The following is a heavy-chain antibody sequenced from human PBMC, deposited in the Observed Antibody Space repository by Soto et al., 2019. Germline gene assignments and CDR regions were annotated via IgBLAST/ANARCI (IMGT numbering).Heavy chain of an antibody. D-gene: IGHD6-13*01. CDR1: GGSINNHY. CDR2: IYYTGIT. Sequence: PSETLSLACTVSGGSINNHYWSWIRQPPGKGLEWIGYIYYTGITNYNPSLKSRLTISVDRSKNQFSLQLTSLTAADTAVYYCATSYGTAWYTYWGQGTQVTVSS. J-gene: IGHJ4*02. V-gene: IGHV4-59*11. CDR3: ATSYGTAWYTY.